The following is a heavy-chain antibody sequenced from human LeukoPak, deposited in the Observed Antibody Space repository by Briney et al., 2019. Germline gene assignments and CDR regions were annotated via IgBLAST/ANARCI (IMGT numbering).Heavy chain of an antibody. CDR2: IWYDGSNQ. D-gene: IGHD3-16*01. CDR1: GFTFSSYG. V-gene: IGHV3-33*06. CDR3: AKGVSYDPFEH. Sequence: GGSLRLSCTASGFTFSSYGMHWVRQAPGKGLEWVAVIWYDGSNQQYADSVKGRFTISRDNSGNTVFLQMNSLRPEDTAVYYCAKGVSYDPFEHWGLGTLVTVSS. J-gene: IGHJ4*02.